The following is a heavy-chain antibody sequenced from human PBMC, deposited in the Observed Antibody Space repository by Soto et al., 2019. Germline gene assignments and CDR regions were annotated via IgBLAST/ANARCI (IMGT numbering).Heavy chain of an antibody. D-gene: IGHD1-1*01. CDR1: EYTFTNYN. CDR3: AREPKERFYFDF. Sequence: QVQLVQSGAEVKKPGASVKVSCKASEYTFTNYNVHWLRQAPGQGLEWMGIIRPSGVNTGYARRFQGRVTVTRDRSTSTVYMELTSLTSDDTGVYYCAREPKERFYFDFWGQGTLVTVSS. V-gene: IGHV1-46*01. J-gene: IGHJ4*02. CDR2: IRPSGVNT.